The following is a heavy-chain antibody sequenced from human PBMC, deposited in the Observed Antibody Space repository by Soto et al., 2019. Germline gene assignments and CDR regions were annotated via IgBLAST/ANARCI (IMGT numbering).Heavy chain of an antibody. J-gene: IGHJ5*02. CDR2: IYYSGST. CDR1: GGSIRSYY. D-gene: IGHD6-13*01. Sequence: QVQLQESGPGLVKPSETLSLTCTVSGGSIRSYYWSWIRQPPGKGLEWIGYIYYSGSTNYNPSLKSRVTISVDTSKNQFSLKLSSVTAADTAVYYCARDLGIAAAGSAFDPWGQGTLVTVSS. V-gene: IGHV4-59*01. CDR3: ARDLGIAAAGSAFDP.